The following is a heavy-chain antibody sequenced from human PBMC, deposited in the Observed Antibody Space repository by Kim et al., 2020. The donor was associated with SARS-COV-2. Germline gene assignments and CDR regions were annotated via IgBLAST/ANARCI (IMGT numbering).Heavy chain of an antibody. D-gene: IGHD3-22*01. Sequence: ADSVKGRFTISRDNSKNTLYLQMNGLRAEGTAVYYCAADSSGYFPRYFDYWGQGTLVTVSS. V-gene: IGHV3-23*01. J-gene: IGHJ4*02. CDR3: AADSSGYFPRYFDY.